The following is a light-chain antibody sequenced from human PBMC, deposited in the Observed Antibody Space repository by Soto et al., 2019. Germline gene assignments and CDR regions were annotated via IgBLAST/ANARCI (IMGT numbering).Light chain of an antibody. Sequence: EIVWTQSPGTLSLSPGERATLSCRASQSVRNSLLAWYQKKPGQHPRILIYDASTRATATPERFSGSGSGTDFKLTISSLETEDFAVYYCHQYDTIVQTFGQGTKVDI. CDR1: QSVRNSL. J-gene: IGKJ1*01. CDR2: DAS. V-gene: IGKV3-20*01. CDR3: HQYDTIVQT.